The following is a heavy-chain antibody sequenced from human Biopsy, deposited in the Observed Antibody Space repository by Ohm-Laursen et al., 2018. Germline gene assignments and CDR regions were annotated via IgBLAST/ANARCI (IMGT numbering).Heavy chain of an antibody. D-gene: IGHD3-22*01. CDR3: ARGVPHYDGSGFPLAGYWYFDL. CDR2: ISYSGTT. CDR1: GGSIGGGEYY. J-gene: IGHJ2*01. Sequence: TLSLTCTVSGGSIGGGEYYWNWIRQHPGKGLGWIGFISYSGTTFYNPSLESLLTISIDTSKNHFSLNLRSVTAADTAVYYCARGVPHYDGSGFPLAGYWYFDLWGRGTLVTVSS. V-gene: IGHV4-31*01.